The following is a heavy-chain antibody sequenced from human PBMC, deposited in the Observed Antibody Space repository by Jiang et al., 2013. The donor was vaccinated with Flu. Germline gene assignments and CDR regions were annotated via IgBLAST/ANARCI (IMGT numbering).Heavy chain of an antibody. CDR3: AKEGIWFGVNWFDP. CDR2: ISYDGSNK. CDR1: GFTFSNFA. D-gene: IGHD3-10*01. V-gene: IGHV3-30-3*01. Sequence: VQLLESGGSVVQPGRSLRLSCAASGFTFSNFAMHWVRQAPGKGLEWVAIISYDGSNKHYADSVKGRFTISRDNSKNTLYLQMNSLRAEDTAVYYCAKEGIWFGVNWFDPWGQGTLVTVS. J-gene: IGHJ5*02.